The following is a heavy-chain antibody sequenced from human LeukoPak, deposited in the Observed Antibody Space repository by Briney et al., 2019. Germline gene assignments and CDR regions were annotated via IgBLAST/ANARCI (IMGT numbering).Heavy chain of an antibody. D-gene: IGHD1-1*01. V-gene: IGHV3-23*01. Sequence: GGSLRLSCAASGFTVSSNYMSWVRQAPGKGLEWVSTIRSNGETTYNADSVKGRFTISRDNSKKTLYLQLNSLRDEDTAIYYCAKGQELDDGVFDSWGQGTLVTVSS. CDR3: AKGQELDDGVFDS. J-gene: IGHJ4*02. CDR1: GFTVSSNY. CDR2: IRSNGETT.